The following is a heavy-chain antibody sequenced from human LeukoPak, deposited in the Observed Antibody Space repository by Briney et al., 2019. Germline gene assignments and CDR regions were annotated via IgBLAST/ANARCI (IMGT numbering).Heavy chain of an antibody. D-gene: IGHD6-13*01. V-gene: IGHV3-66*01. CDR1: GFTVSSNY. Sequence: GGSLRLSCAASGFTVSSNYMSWVRQAPGKGLEWVSVIYSGGGTYYADSVKGRFTISRDNSKNTLYLQMNSLRAEDTAVYYCARAHSSSWYGWYFDLWGRGTLVTVSS. CDR3: ARAHSSSWYGWYFDL. J-gene: IGHJ2*01. CDR2: IYSGGGT.